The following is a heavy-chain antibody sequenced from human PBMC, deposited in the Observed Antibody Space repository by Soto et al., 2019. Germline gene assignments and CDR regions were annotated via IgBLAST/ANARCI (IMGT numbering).Heavy chain of an antibody. Sequence: ASVKVSCKASGYTFTSYAMHWVRQAPGQRLEWMGWINAGNGNTKYSQKFQGRVTITRDESTSTAYMELSSLRSEDTAVYYCASGDLAAAGGVGLYYFDFWGQGTLVTVSS. CDR3: ASGDLAAAGGVGLYYFDF. D-gene: IGHD6-13*01. CDR1: GYTFTSYA. V-gene: IGHV1-3*01. J-gene: IGHJ4*02. CDR2: INAGNGNT.